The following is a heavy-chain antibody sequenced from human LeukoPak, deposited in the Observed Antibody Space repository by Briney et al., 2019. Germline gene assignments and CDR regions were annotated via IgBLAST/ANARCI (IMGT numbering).Heavy chain of an antibody. Sequence: PGGSLRLSCAASGFTFSYYGMDWVRQAPGKGPEWVAVIWSDGDNKYYADSAKSRFTISRDNSKNTLYLQMNSLRAEDTAVYYCARENRGQYQLLSGVDVWGQGTTVTVSS. V-gene: IGHV3-33*01. J-gene: IGHJ6*02. CDR3: ARENRGQYQLLSGVDV. D-gene: IGHD2-2*01. CDR2: IWSDGDNK. CDR1: GFTFSYYG.